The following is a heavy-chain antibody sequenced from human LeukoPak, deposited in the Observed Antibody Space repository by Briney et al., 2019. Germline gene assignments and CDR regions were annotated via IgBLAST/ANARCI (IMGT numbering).Heavy chain of an antibody. J-gene: IGHJ4*02. V-gene: IGHV3-30*18. CDR3: ANSPHITGSDF. Sequence: GGSLRLSCAASGFSFGSYGMNWVRQAPGKGLEWVAIISYDGNEKYYADSVKGRFTISRDNSKDTLFLHMSSLRTEDTTVYYCANSPHITGSDFWGQGTLVTVPS. CDR1: GFSFGSYG. CDR2: ISYDGNEK. D-gene: IGHD1-20*01.